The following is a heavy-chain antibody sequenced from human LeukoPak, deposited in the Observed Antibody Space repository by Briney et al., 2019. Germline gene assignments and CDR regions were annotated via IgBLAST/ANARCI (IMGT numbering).Heavy chain of an antibody. CDR3: AREGTAMVSFDY. Sequence: PGGSLRLSCAASGFTFSSYEMNWVRQAPGKGLEGVSYISSGGNTIYYADSVKGRFTISRDNAKNSLYLQMNSLRAEDTAVYYCAREGTAMVSFDYWGQGTLVPVSS. CDR1: GFTFSSYE. D-gene: IGHD5-18*01. J-gene: IGHJ4*02. CDR2: ISSGGNTI. V-gene: IGHV3-48*03.